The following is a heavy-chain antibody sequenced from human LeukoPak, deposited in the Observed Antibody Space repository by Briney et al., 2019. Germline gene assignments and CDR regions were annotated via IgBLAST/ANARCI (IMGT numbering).Heavy chain of an antibody. CDR2: INHSGST. CDR3: ARHPLWFGEPI. Sequence: SETLSLTCTVSGGSISSSSYYWGWIRQPPGKGLEWIGEINHSGSTNYNPSLKSRVTISVDTSKNQFSLKLSSVTAADTAVYYCARHPLWFGEPIWGQGTLVTVSS. CDR1: GGSISSSSYY. J-gene: IGHJ4*02. D-gene: IGHD3-10*01. V-gene: IGHV4-39*01.